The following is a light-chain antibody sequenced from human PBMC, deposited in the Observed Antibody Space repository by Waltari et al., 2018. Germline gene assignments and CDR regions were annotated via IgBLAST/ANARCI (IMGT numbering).Light chain of an antibody. CDR3: QVWDTTSDQVV. CDR1: KIETYS. J-gene: IGLJ2*01. Sequence: YVLTQSPSQSLAPGKTAIITCGGEKIETYSVTWYQQKPAQAPLLVIKYDSDRPSGIPERFSGSNSGNTATLTISSVEDGDEADYYCQVWDTTSDQVVFGGGTRLSVV. V-gene: IGLV3-21*04. CDR2: YDS.